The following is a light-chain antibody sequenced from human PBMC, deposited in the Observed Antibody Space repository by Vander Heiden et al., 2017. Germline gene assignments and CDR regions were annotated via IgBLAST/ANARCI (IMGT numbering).Light chain of an antibody. CDR3: QQYHNSSIT. Sequence: DIQMTRSPSSLSASVGDRVTITCRARQGISSWLAWYQQKPEKAPKSLIHAASSLQSGVPSRFSGSGSGTDFTLTISSLQPEDFATYYCQQYHNSSITFGQGTRLEIK. CDR1: QGISSW. CDR2: AAS. J-gene: IGKJ5*01. V-gene: IGKV1D-16*02.